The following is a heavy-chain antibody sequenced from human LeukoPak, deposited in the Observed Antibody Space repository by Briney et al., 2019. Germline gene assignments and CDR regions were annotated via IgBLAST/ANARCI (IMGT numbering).Heavy chain of an antibody. Sequence: GGSLRLSCAASGFIVITNDMTWVRQAPGKGLEWVSVLYSDGNTKYADSVQGRFTISRDNSKNTLYLEMNSLSPDDTAVYYCARGVEPLAANTLAYWGQGTLVTVSS. D-gene: IGHD1-14*01. CDR1: GFIVITND. CDR2: LYSDGNT. CDR3: ARGVEPLAANTLAY. J-gene: IGHJ4*02. V-gene: IGHV3-53*01.